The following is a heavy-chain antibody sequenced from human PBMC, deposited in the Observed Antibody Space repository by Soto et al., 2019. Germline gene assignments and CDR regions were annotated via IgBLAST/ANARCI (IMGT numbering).Heavy chain of an antibody. V-gene: IGHV3-72*01. Sequence: PGGSLRLSCASSGFSFSDYYIKWVRQAPGKGLEWVGRTRNKASSYTTDYAAFVKGRFTISRDDSKNLIYLQMNSLKTEDTAVYYCAREGSSSGPDYEYWGQGT. J-gene: IGHJ4*02. CDR3: AREGSSSGPDYEY. D-gene: IGHD3-22*01. CDR1: GFSFSDYY. CDR2: TRNKASSYTT.